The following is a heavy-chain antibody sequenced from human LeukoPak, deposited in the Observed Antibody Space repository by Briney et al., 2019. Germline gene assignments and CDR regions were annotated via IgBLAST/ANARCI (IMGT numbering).Heavy chain of an antibody. CDR3: ARGGSSGYSSGWYWFDP. D-gene: IGHD6-19*01. Sequence: SETLSLTCAVYGGSFSGYYWSWIRQPPGKGLEWIGEINHSGSTNYNPSLKSRVTISVDTSKNQFSLKLSSVTAADTAVCYCARGGSSGYSSGWYWFDPWGQGTLVTVSS. CDR1: GGSFSGYY. V-gene: IGHV4-34*01. J-gene: IGHJ5*02. CDR2: INHSGST.